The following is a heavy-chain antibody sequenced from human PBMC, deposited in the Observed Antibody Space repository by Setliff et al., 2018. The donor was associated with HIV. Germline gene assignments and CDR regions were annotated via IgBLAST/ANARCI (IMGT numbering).Heavy chain of an antibody. Sequence: ASVMVSCKASNYTFISFGINGVRQAPGQGLEWMGWISGYNGNTNYAQNLQGRVTMTTDTSASTAYMELRSLRSDDTAVYYCARSGLYCSGGRCYSGAFDIWGQGTMVTVSS. V-gene: IGHV1-18*01. D-gene: IGHD2-15*01. CDR2: ISGYNGNT. J-gene: IGHJ3*02. CDR1: NYTFISFG. CDR3: ARSGLYCSGGRCYSGAFDI.